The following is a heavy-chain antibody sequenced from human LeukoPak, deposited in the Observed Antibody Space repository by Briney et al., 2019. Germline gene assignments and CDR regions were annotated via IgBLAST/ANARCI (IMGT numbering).Heavy chain of an antibody. CDR2: IDPSDSYT. D-gene: IGHD5-12*01. V-gene: IGHV5-10-1*01. CDR3: ARSITPTDYYGMDV. CDR1: GYSFTSYW. J-gene: IGHJ6*02. Sequence: GESLKISCKGSGYSFTSYWISWVRQMPGKGLEWMGRIDPSDSYTNYSPSFQGHVTISADKSISTAYLQWSSLKASDTAMCYCARSITPTDYYGMDVWGQGTTVTVSS.